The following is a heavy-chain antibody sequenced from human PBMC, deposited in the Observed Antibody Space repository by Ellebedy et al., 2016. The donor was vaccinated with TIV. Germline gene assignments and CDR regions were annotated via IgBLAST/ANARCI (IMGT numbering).Heavy chain of an antibody. CDR3: ARTTISHTSVSCYSY. J-gene: IGHJ4*02. Sequence: GESLKISCKGSGYSFSTYCIGWVRQKPGKGLEWMGVICPDDSHTIYRPSFEGQVTISADKSISTAYLQWSNLKASDTGIYYCARTTISHTSVSCYSYWGQGTLITVSS. V-gene: IGHV5-51*01. CDR1: GYSFSTYC. D-gene: IGHD2-15*01. CDR2: ICPDDSHT.